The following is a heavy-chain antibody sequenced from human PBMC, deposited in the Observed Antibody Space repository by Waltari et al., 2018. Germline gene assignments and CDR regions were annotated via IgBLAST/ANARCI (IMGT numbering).Heavy chain of an antibody. V-gene: IGHV1-2*06. CDR1: GYTFSGYY. CDR3: ARGNWGYFFDY. D-gene: IGHD7-27*01. CDR2: SIPNSGGT. Sequence: QVQLVQSGAEVRKPGASVKVSCETSGYTFSGYYIHWVRQAPGQGPEWMGRSIPNSGGTSDAQKFQGRVTMTRDTSITTAYMELRSLTSDDTAVYYCARGNWGYFFDYWGQGTLVTVSS. J-gene: IGHJ4*02.